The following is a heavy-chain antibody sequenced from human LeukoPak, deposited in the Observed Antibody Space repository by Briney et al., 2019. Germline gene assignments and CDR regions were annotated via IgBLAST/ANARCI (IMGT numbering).Heavy chain of an antibody. D-gene: IGHD6-19*01. V-gene: IGHV1-8*02. CDR1: GYTFTTHG. Sequence: GASVKVSCKASGYTFTTHGVSWVRQAPGQGLEWMGWMNPNSGNTGYAQKFQGRVTMTRNTSISTAYMELSSLRSEDTAVYYCARGLAVAGTGYWGQGTLVTVSS. J-gene: IGHJ4*02. CDR3: ARGLAVAGTGY. CDR2: MNPNSGNT.